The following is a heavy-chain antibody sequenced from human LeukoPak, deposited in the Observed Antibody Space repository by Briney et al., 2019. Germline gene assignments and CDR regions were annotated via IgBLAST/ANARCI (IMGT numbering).Heavy chain of an antibody. CDR3: ARDDRGVDY. Sequence: SETLSLTCAVYGGSFSGYYWSWIRQPPGKGLEWIGEINHSGSTNYNPSLKSRVTISVDTSKNQFSLKLGSVTAADTAVYYRARDDRGVDYWGQGTLVTVSS. CDR1: GGSFSGYY. CDR2: INHSGST. D-gene: IGHD3-3*01. J-gene: IGHJ4*02. V-gene: IGHV4-34*01.